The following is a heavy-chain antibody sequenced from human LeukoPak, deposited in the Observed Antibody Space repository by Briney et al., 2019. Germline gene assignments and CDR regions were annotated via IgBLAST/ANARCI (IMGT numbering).Heavy chain of an antibody. J-gene: IGHJ4*02. V-gene: IGHV3-21*01. Sequence: PGGSLRLSCAASGFTFSSYSMNWVRQAPGKGLEWVSSISSSSYIYYADSVKGRFTISRDNAKNSLYLQMNSLRAEDTAVYYCARDPYYYDSSGYPRGGQGTLVTVSS. CDR2: ISSSSYI. D-gene: IGHD3-22*01. CDR3: ARDPYYYDSSGYPR. CDR1: GFTFSSYS.